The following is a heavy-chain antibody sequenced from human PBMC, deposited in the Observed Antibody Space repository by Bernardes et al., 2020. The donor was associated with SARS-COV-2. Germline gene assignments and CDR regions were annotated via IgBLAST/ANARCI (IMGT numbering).Heavy chain of an antibody. CDR2: FDPEDGET. D-gene: IGHD1-26*01. J-gene: IGHJ6*02. CDR3: ATAPPLSGSYSDYYYYYGMDV. Sequence: AQLEVGCKVSGYTLTELSMHWVRQAPGKGLEWMGGFDPEDGETIYAQKFQGRVTMTEDTSTDTAYMELSSLRSEDTAVYYCATAPPLSGSYSDYYYYYGMDVWGQGTTVTVSS. CDR1: GYTLTELS. V-gene: IGHV1-24*01.